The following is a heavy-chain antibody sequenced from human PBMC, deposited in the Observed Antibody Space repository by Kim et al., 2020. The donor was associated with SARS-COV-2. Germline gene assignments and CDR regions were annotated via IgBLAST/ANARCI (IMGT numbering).Heavy chain of an antibody. Sequence: SVKVSCKASGYTFSRCCSHWVRQAPGEGLEWMGLINPSDDVTNYAQRFQGRVAMTRDTSTNTVYMELSSLRPEDTAVYYCATIEVAGPDYWGQGTLVTVSS. CDR1: GYTFSRCC. CDR3: ATIEVAGPDY. D-gene: IGHD6-19*01. V-gene: IGHV1-46*01. CDR2: INPSDDVT. J-gene: IGHJ4*02.